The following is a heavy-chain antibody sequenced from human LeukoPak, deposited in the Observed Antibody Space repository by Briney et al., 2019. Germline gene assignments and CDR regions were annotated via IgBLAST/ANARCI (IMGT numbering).Heavy chain of an antibody. J-gene: IGHJ3*02. V-gene: IGHV4-31*03. CDR3: ARTRLMVRGPNGAFDI. Sequence: SQTLSLTCTVSGGSISSGGYYWSWIRQHPGKGLEWLGYIYYSGSTYYNPSLKSRVTISVDTSKNQFSLKLSSVTAADTAVYYCARTRLMVRGPNGAFDIWGQGTMVTVSS. CDR2: IYYSGST. CDR1: GGSISSGGYY. D-gene: IGHD3-10*01.